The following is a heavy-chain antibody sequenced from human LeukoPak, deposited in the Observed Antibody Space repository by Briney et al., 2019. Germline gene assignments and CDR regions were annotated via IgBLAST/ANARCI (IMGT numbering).Heavy chain of an antibody. D-gene: IGHD2-2*01. CDR2: IIPNLGIA. CDR3: ARGPYCSSTSCSGSFDY. CDR1: GGTFSSYA. Sequence: SVKVSCKASGGTFSSYAISWVRQAPGQGLEWMGRIIPNLGIANYAQKFQGRVTITADKSTSTAYMELSSLRSEDTAVYYCARGPYCSSTSCSGSFDYWGQGTLVTVSS. V-gene: IGHV1-69*04. J-gene: IGHJ4*02.